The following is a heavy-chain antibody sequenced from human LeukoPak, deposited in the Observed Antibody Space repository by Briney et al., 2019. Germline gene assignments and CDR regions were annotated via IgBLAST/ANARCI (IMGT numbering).Heavy chain of an antibody. CDR1: GFTFSGSA. CDR3: TASRGVWGALDAWDDAFDI. CDR2: IRSKANSYAT. Sequence: GGSLRLSCAASGFTFSGSAMHWVRQASGKGLEWVGRIRSKANSYATAYAASVKGRFTISRDDSKNTTYLQMNSLKTEDTAVYYCTASRGVWGALDAWDDAFDIWGQGTMVTVSS. J-gene: IGHJ3*02. D-gene: IGHD3-16*01. V-gene: IGHV3-73*01.